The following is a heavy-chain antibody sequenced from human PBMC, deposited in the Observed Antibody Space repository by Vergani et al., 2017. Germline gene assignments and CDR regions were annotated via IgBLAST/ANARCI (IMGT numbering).Heavy chain of an antibody. J-gene: IGHJ4*02. D-gene: IGHD3-22*01. CDR1: GFTFGDYA. CDR2: IRSKAYGGTT. V-gene: IGHV3-49*04. CDR3: TRDLSPYYYDSSGFDY. Sequence: VQLVESGGGVVQPGGSLRLSCTASGFTFGDYAMRWVRQAPGKGLEWVGFIRSKAYGGTTEYAVSVKGRFTISRDDSKSIAYLQMNSLKTEDTAVYYCTRDLSPYYYDSSGFDYWGQGTLVTVSS.